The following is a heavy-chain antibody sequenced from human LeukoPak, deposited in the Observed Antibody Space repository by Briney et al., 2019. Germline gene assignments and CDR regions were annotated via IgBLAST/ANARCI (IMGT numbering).Heavy chain of an antibody. J-gene: IGHJ4*02. CDR1: GFTVSSNY. D-gene: IGHD3-9*01. CDR3: AGDCCLRYASGN. Sequence: GESLRLSCAASGFTVSSNYMSWVRQAPGKGLEWVSVIYSGGSTYYADSVKGRFTISRDDSKNTLYLQMNSLRAEDTAVYYCAGDCCLRYASGNWGQGTLVTVSS. V-gene: IGHV3-53*01. CDR2: IYSGGST.